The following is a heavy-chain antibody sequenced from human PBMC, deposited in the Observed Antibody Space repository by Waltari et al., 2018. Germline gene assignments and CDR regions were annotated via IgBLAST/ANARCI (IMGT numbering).Heavy chain of an antibody. V-gene: IGHV4-4*02. CDR1: GDPMCSNYF. D-gene: IGHD2-15*01. J-gene: IGHJ4*02. CDR3: ARDRGRGLYLDS. Sequence: QLQLQESGPGLVKPSGTLSLTCVVSGDPMCSNYFWSWGRQSPGKGLEWIGQVDRRGRTNYSPSFASRVIMSLDTSINHFSLNMHSATAADTAVYYCARDRGRGLYLDSWGRGILVSVSP. CDR2: VDRRGRT.